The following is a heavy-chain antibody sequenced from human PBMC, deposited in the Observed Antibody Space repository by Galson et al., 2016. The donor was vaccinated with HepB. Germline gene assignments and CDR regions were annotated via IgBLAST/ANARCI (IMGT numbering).Heavy chain of an antibody. J-gene: IGHJ6*02. CDR3: ARGYCSSASCYFYYYYGMDV. CDR1: GFTFSSYA. V-gene: IGHV3-30*04. CDR2: ISYDGSNK. Sequence: SLRLSCAASGFTFSSYAMHWVRQAPGKGLEWVAVISYDGSNKYYADSVKGRFTISRDNSKNTLYLQMNSLRAEDTAVYYCARGYCSSASCYFYYYYGMDVWGQWTTVTVSS. D-gene: IGHD2-2*01.